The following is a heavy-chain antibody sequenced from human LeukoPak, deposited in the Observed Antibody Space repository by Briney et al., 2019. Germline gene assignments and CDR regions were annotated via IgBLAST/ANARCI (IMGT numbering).Heavy chain of an antibody. CDR2: IYYSGST. D-gene: IGHD2-2*01. Sequence: PSETLSLTCTVSGGSISSSSYYWGWIRQPPGKGLEWIGSIYYSGSTYYNPSLKSRVTISVDTSKNQFSLKLSSVTAADAAVYYCASLFIVVVPAATGDDAFDIWGQGTMVTVSS. CDR1: GGSISSSSYY. J-gene: IGHJ3*02. CDR3: ASLFIVVVPAATGDDAFDI. V-gene: IGHV4-39*01.